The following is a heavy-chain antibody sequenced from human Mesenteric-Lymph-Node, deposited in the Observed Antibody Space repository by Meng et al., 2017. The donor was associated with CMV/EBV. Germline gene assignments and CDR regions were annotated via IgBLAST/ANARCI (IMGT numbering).Heavy chain of an antibody. CDR2: INPDSGGT. V-gene: IGHV1-2*02. J-gene: IGHJ4*02. CDR1: GYIFNTYG. Sequence: ASVKVSCKASGYIFNTYGITWVRQAPGQGLKWMGWINPDSGGTNYAPRFQDRVAMTRDTSSNTAYMELSRLTSDDTAVYYCARGHTWSFGGGFDYWGQGTLVTVSS. CDR3: ARGHTWSFGGGFDY. D-gene: IGHD3-10*01.